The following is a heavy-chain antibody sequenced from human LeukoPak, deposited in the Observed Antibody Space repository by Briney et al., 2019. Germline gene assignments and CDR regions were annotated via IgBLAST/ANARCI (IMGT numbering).Heavy chain of an antibody. V-gene: IGHV1-18*01. J-gene: IGHJ4*02. CDR3: ARDHPPTQWLVLNGRLDY. CDR2: ISAYNGNT. D-gene: IGHD6-19*01. Sequence: GASVKASCKASGGTFSSYAISWVRQAPGQGLEWMGWISAYNGNTNYAQKLQGRVTMTTDTSTSTAYMELRSLRSDDTAVYYCARDHPPTQWLVLNGRLDYWGQGTLVTVSS. CDR1: GGTFSSYA.